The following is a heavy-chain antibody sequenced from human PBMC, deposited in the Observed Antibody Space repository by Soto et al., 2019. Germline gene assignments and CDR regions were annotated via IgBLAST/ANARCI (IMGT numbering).Heavy chain of an antibody. D-gene: IGHD2-15*01. CDR2: IYYSGST. CDR3: AREGCSVGSCYSGRGDALDI. V-gene: IGHV4-59*01. CDR1: AGSTSRYY. Sequence: SETLSVTCTVSAGSTSRYYWSWIRQPPGKGLEWIGYIYYSGSTNYNPSLKSRVTISVDTSQNQFSLKLSSVTAAATAVYYCAREGCSVGSCYSGRGDALDILCRGAL. J-gene: IGHJ3*02.